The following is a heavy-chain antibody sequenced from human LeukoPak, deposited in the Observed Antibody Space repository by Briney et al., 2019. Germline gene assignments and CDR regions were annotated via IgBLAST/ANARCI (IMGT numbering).Heavy chain of an antibody. J-gene: IGHJ4*02. D-gene: IGHD1-26*01. CDR2: VYSGGST. Sequence: GGSLRLSCAASGLTVSSNYMSWVRQAPEKGLEWVSIVYSGGSTFYADSVKGRFTVSRDNTKNTLYLQMSSLRAEDAGVYYCVKDSPPRYSGSPPAYWGQGTLVTVSS. V-gene: IGHV3-53*01. CDR1: GLTVSSNY. CDR3: VKDSPPRYSGSPPAY.